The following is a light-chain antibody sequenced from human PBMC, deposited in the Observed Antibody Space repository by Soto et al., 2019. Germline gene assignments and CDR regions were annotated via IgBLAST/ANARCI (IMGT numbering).Light chain of an antibody. CDR2: GAS. J-gene: IGKJ1*01. CDR1: HDISNY. CDR3: QKYDSAPWT. V-gene: IGKV1-27*01. Sequence: DIQMTQSPSSLSASVGDRVAITCRASHDISNYLAWYLQTPGKVPKLLIYGASTLKSGVPSRFSGSGYGAEFTLTISSLQPEDAGFYYCQKYDSAPWTFGQGTKVDI.